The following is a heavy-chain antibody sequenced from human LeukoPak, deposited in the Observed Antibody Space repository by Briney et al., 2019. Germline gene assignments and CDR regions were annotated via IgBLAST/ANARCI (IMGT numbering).Heavy chain of an antibody. CDR3: ARNPAGIGDY. D-gene: IGHD1-1*01. CDR1: GFTFSTYN. J-gene: IGHJ4*02. V-gene: IGHV3-48*02. CDR2: ISSGSEII. Sequence: GGSLRLSCVASGFTFSTYNMNWVPQAPGKGLEWVSFISSGSEIIYYADSVKGRFTVSRDNDKKSLYLQMNSLRDVDTAVYYCARNPAGIGDYLGQGTLVTVSS.